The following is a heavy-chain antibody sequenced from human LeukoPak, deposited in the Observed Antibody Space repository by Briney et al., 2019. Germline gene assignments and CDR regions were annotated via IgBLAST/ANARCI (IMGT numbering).Heavy chain of an antibody. CDR1: GFTFSSYS. D-gene: IGHD2-15*01. CDR3: ASHVYCSGGSCRNWLDP. J-gene: IGHJ5*02. CDR2: ISSSSSTI. V-gene: IGHV3-48*04. Sequence: PGGSLRLSCAASGFTFSSYSMNWVRQAPGKGLEWVSYISSSSSTIYYADSVKGRFTISRDNAKNSLYLQMNSLRAEDTAVYYCASHVYCSGGSCRNWLDPWGQGTLVTVSS.